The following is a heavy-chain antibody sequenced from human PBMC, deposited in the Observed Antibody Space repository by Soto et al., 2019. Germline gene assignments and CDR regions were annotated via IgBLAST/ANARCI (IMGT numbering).Heavy chain of an antibody. CDR3: ARGVVSGFEFWYFAL. J-gene: IGHJ2*01. V-gene: IGHV1-69*01. D-gene: IGHD5-12*01. Sequence: QVQLVQSGAEVKKPGSSVKVSCKASGGTFRNHGISWLRQAPGQGLEWIGGFTPKFGTANYAPKFQGRVSITADESTTTASVALSNLRPEDTAVYFCARGVVSGFEFWYFALWGRGTLITVSS. CDR2: FTPKFGTA. CDR1: GGTFRNHG.